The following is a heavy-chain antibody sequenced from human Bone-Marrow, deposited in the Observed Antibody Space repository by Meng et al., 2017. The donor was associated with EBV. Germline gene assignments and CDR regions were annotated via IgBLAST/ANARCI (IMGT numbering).Heavy chain of an antibody. D-gene: IGHD6-6*01. CDR2: IYWDDDK. CDR3: AHLIAARPFDY. CDR1: GFYLCTRGVG. Sequence: TLMGYGTNLCKPTWTLTRTCPCFGFYLCTRGVGVGWIRQPPGKALEWLAGIYWDDDKRYSPSLKSRLTITKDTSKKQVVLTMTNMDPVDAATYYCAHLIAARPFDYWGQGTLVTVSS. J-gene: IGHJ4*02. V-gene: IGHV2-5*02.